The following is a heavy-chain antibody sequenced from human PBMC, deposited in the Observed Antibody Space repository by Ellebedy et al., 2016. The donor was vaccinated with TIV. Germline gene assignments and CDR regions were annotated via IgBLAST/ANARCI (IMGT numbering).Heavy chain of an antibody. CDR2: INTNIGNP. D-gene: IGHD7-27*01. CDR3: ARTGIWGNAFDI. V-gene: IGHV7-4-1*02. Sequence: AASVKVTCKASGYTFASYGVKWVRHAPGQGLEWMGWINTNIGNPTYAQAFTGRIVFSLDTSVSTAYLQISSLRAEDSAVYYCARTGIWGNAFDIWGQGTMVTVSS. CDR1: GYTFASYG. J-gene: IGHJ3*02.